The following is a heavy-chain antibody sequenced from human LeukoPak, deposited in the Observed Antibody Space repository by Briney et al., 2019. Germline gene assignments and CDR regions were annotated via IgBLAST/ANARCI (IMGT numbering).Heavy chain of an antibody. Sequence: GGSLRLSCAASGFTFGSYAMSWVRQAPGKGLEWVANIKQDGSEEYYVDSVKGRFTISRDNAKNSLYLQMNNLRAEDTAVYYCARDRSYMNRYYFDYWGQGTLVTVSS. CDR3: ARDRSYMNRYYFDY. CDR2: IKQDGSEE. J-gene: IGHJ4*02. D-gene: IGHD1-26*01. CDR1: GFTFGSYA. V-gene: IGHV3-7*01.